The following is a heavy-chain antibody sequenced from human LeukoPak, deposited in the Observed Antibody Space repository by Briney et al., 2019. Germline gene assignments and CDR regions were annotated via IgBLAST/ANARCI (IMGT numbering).Heavy chain of an antibody. CDR1: GGSFSGYY. Sequence: SETLSLTCAVYGGSFSGYYWSWIRQPPGKGLEWIGEINHSGSTNYNPSLKSRVTISVGTSKNQFSLKLSSVTAADTAVYYCARSRGDSSGYYYFDYWGQGTLVTVSS. D-gene: IGHD3-22*01. J-gene: IGHJ4*02. CDR3: ARSRGDSSGYYYFDY. CDR2: INHSGST. V-gene: IGHV4-34*01.